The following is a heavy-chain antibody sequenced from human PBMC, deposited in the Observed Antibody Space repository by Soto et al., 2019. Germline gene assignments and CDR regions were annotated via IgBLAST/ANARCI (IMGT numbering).Heavy chain of an antibody. CDR1: GFTVSSNY. CDR3: ARVGPYSSGWYYFDY. V-gene: IGHV3-53*04. Sequence: GGSLRLSCAASGFTVSSNYMSWVRQAPGKGLEWVSVIYSGGSTYYADSVKGRFTISRHNSKNTLYLQMNSLRAEDTAVYYCARVGPYSSGWYYFDYWGQGTLVTVSS. CDR2: IYSGGST. J-gene: IGHJ4*02. D-gene: IGHD6-19*01.